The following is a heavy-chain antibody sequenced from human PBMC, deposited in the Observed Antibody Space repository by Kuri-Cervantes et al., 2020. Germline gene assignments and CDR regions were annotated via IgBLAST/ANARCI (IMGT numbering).Heavy chain of an antibody. CDR3: ARLNLARGATSFDS. D-gene: IGHD1-26*01. J-gene: IGHJ4*02. CDR1: GGSISSYY. V-gene: IGHV4-4*07. CDR2: MSTSGISSSGST. Sequence: SETLSLTCTVSGGSISSYYWSWIRQPPGKGLEWIGQMSTSGISSSGSTNYNPSLKNRVTMSVEESKNQFSLKLSSVSAADTAVYYCARLNLARGATSFDSWGQGTLVTVSS.